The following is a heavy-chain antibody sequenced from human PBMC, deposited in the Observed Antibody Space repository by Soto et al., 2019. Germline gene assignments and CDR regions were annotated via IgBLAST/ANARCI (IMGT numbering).Heavy chain of an antibody. CDR2: ISFDGRSE. CDR1: GFTFTNYA. V-gene: IGHV3-30*04. Sequence: QVQLVESGGGVVQPGRSLRLSCSASGFTFTNYALHWVRQAPGKGLEWVAVISFDGRSEYYADSVKGRFTISRDNSENTLYLQMNSLRVEDTAVYYCAREGLITMVRGVRTYYYGMDVWGREATVTVSS. J-gene: IGHJ6*02. CDR3: AREGLITMVRGVRTYYYGMDV. D-gene: IGHD3-10*01.